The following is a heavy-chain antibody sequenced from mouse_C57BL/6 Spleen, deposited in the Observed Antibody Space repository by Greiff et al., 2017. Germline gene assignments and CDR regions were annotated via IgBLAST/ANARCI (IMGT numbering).Heavy chain of an antibody. Sequence: QVQLKQPGAELVKPGASVKLSCKASGYTFTSYWMHWVKQRPGQGLEWSGMIHPNSGSTNYNEKFKSKATLTVDKSSSTAYMQLSSLTSEDSAVYYCASFLTTVVAHDYWGQGTTLTVSS. V-gene: IGHV1-64*01. D-gene: IGHD1-1*01. CDR3: ASFLTTVVAHDY. J-gene: IGHJ2*01. CDR2: IHPNSGST. CDR1: GYTFTSYW.